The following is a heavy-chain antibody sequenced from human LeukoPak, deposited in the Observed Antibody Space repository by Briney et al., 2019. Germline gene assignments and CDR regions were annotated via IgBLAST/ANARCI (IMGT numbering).Heavy chain of an antibody. CDR2: TYYRSQWYN. V-gene: IGHV6-1*01. D-gene: IGHD5-18*01. Sequence: SQTLSLTCAISGDSVSNNSAAWNWIRQYPSRGLEWLGRTYYRSQWYNDYAVSVKSRITINPDTSKNQFSLQLNSVTPDDTAVYYCARTNTAIITYDYWGQGTLVTVSS. CDR3: ARTNTAIITYDY. CDR1: GDSVSNNSAA. J-gene: IGHJ4*02.